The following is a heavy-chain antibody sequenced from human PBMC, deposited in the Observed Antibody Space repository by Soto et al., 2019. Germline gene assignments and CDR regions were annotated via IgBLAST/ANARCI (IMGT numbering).Heavy chain of an antibody. D-gene: IGHD3-3*01. J-gene: IGHJ6*02. CDR3: AKYYDFWSGYLRHTDYYGMDV. Sequence: GGSLRLSCAASGFTFSRYAMSWVRQAPGKGLEWVSAISGSGGSTYYAVSVKGRFTISRDNSKYTLYLQMNSLRAEDTAVYYCAKYYDFWSGYLRHTDYYGMDVWGQGTTVTVSS. CDR1: GFTFSRYA. CDR2: ISGSGGST. V-gene: IGHV3-23*01.